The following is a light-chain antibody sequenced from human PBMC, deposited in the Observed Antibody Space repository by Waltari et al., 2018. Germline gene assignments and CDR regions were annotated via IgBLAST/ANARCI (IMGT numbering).Light chain of an antibody. Sequence: EVVMTQPPATLSVSPGGRATLSCRASQSIATNLAWYQQRRGQAPRLLIFDASTRATSISGRFSGSGSGTEFTLTISSLQSEDSAVYYCQQYNRWPPITFGQGTRLEIK. CDR3: QQYNRWPPIT. J-gene: IGKJ5*01. V-gene: IGKV3-15*01. CDR1: QSIATN. CDR2: DAS.